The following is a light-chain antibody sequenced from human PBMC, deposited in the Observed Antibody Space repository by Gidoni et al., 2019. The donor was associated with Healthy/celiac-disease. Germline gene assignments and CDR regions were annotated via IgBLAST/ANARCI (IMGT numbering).Light chain of an antibody. J-gene: IGKJ4*01. CDR3: QQYGSSPLT. CDR1: QRVSSSY. V-gene: IGKV3D-20*01. CDR2: DAS. Sequence: EIVLTQSPATLSLSPGERATLSCGASQRVSSSYLAWYQQKPGPAPKLLIYDASSMATGIPDRFSGSGSGTDFTLTISRLEPEDFAVYYCQQYGSSPLTFGGGTKVEIK.